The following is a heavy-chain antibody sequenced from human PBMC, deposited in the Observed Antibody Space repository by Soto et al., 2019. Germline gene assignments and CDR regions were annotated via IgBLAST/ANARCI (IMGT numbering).Heavy chain of an antibody. CDR2: GGT. J-gene: IGHJ6*02. Sequence: GGTNYAQKFQGWVTMTRDTSISTAYMELSRLRSDDTAVYYCARDKQLVSTYYYYYGMDVWGQGTTVTVSS. CDR3: ARDKQLVSTYYYYYGMDV. V-gene: IGHV1-2*04. D-gene: IGHD6-6*01.